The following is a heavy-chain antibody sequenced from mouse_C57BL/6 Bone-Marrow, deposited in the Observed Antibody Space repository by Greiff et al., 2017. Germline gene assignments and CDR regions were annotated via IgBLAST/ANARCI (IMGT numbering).Heavy chain of an antibody. Sequence: QVQLKQPGAELVRPGSSVKLSCKASGYTFTSYWMHWVKQRPIQGLEWIGNIDPSDSETHYNQKFKDKATLTVDKSSSTAYMQLSSLTSEDSAVYYCARLVGGDDYWGQGTTLTVSS. CDR3: ARLVGGDDY. CDR1: GYTFTSYW. CDR2: IDPSDSET. V-gene: IGHV1-52*01. J-gene: IGHJ2*01. D-gene: IGHD1-1*02.